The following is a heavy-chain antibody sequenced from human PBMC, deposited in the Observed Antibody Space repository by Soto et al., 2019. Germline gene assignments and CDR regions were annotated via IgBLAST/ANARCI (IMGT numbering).Heavy chain of an antibody. J-gene: IGHJ4*02. Sequence: ASLKVSCKTAGYTFTSYAMHWVRQAPGQRLEWMGWINAGNGNTKYSQKFQGRVTITRDTSASTAYMELSSLRSEDTAVYYCARGPSGSYPDYWGQGTLVTVS. CDR1: GYTFTSYA. CDR3: ARGPSGSYPDY. CDR2: INAGNGNT. D-gene: IGHD1-26*01. V-gene: IGHV1-3*01.